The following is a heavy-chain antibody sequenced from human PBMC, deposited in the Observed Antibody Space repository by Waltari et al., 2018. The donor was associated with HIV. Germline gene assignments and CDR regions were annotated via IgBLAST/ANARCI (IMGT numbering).Heavy chain of an antibody. CDR1: GFTFGTYS. D-gene: IGHD7-27*01. V-gene: IGHV3-48*01. CDR2: ISSGGSVV. J-gene: IGHJ4*02. CDR3: ARDADHWGQHYFDV. Sequence: VQLGESGGGWVQPGGSLGLSCAASGFTFGTYSMNWVRQAPGRGLEWVSYISSGGSVVYYADSVKGRFTISRDNAKNSLYLEMNSLTVDDTALYFCARDADHWGQHYFDVWGQGTPVTVSP.